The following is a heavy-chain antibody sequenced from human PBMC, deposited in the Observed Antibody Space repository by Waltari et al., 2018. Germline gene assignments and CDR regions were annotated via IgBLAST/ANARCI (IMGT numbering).Heavy chain of an antibody. Sequence: QVQLVQSGAGVKKPASSVKVSCKASGGPFSSYAISWVRQAPGQGLEWMGGIIPIFGTANYAQKFQGRVTITTDESTSTAYMELSSLRSEDTAVYYCASARTTVTFFDYWGQGTLVTVSS. J-gene: IGHJ4*02. D-gene: IGHD4-17*01. CDR3: ASARTTVTFFDY. V-gene: IGHV1-69*05. CDR2: IIPIFGTA. CDR1: GGPFSSYA.